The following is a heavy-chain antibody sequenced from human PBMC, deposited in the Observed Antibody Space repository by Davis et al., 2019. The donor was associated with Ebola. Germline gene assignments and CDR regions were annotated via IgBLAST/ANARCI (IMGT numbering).Heavy chain of an antibody. J-gene: IGHJ5*02. CDR2: IYPGDSDT. CDR1: GYSFTSYW. D-gene: IGHD3-10*01. CDR3: ARLRLGRVNWFDP. V-gene: IGHV5-51*01. Sequence: PGGSLRLSCKGSGYSFTSYWIGWVRQIPGKGLEWMGIIYPGDSDTRYSPSFQGQVTISADKSISTAYLQWSSLKASDTAMYYCARLRLGRVNWFDPWGQGTLVTVSS.